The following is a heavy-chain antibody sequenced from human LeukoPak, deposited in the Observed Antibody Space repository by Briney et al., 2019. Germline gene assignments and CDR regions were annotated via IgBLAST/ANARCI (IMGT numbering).Heavy chain of an antibody. V-gene: IGHV3-7*01. J-gene: IGHJ6*03. Sequence: PGGSLRLSCAASGFTFSSYWMSWVRQAPGKGLEWVANIKQDGSEKYYVDSVKGRFTISRDNAKSSLYLQMNSLRAEDTAVYYCARHEGNWDYYYYMDVWSKGTTVTVSS. D-gene: IGHD2/OR15-2a*01. CDR2: IKQDGSEK. CDR3: ARHEGNWDYYYYMDV. CDR1: GFTFSSYW.